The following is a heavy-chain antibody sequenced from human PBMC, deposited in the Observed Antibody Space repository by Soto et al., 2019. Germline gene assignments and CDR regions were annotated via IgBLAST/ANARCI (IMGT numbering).Heavy chain of an antibody. V-gene: IGHV1-8*01. CDR3: ARVAGSPDY. CDR2: LNPKSGMT. Sequence: QVQLVQSGPEVKKPGASVKVSCKASGYTFTTYDFNWVRQAPGQGLEWMGWLNPKSGMTGSAKKFQGRVTMTRDSSISTVYMELSSLRSEDTAVYYCARVAGSPDYWGQGTLVTVSS. CDR1: GYTFTTYD. D-gene: IGHD1-26*01. J-gene: IGHJ4*02.